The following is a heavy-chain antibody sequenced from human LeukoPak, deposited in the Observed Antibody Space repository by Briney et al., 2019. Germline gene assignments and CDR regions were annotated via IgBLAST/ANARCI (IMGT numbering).Heavy chain of an antibody. CDR1: GFTFSSYA. Sequence: PGGSLRLSCAASGFTFSSYAMSWVRQAPGKGLEWVSGISGSGDNTYYADSVKGRFTVSRDNSKNTLYLQMNSLRAEDTAVYYCAREGYYDSSGYSIDYWGQGTLVTVSS. CDR3: AREGYYDSSGYSIDY. D-gene: IGHD3-22*01. CDR2: ISGSGDNT. V-gene: IGHV3-23*01. J-gene: IGHJ4*02.